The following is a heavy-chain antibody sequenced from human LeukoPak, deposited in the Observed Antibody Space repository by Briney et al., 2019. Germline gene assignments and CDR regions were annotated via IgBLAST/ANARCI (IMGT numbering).Heavy chain of an antibody. CDR3: ARGLTGTPAYYYYYYMDV. D-gene: IGHD1-20*01. CDR1: GGTFSSYA. J-gene: IGHJ6*03. V-gene: IGHV1-69*06. CDR2: IIPIFGTA. Sequence: GASVKVSCKASGGTFSSYAISWVRQAPGQGLEWMGGIIPIFGTANYAQKFQGRVTITADKSTSTAYMELSSLRSEDTAVYYCARGLTGTPAYYYYYYMDVWGKGTTVTVSS.